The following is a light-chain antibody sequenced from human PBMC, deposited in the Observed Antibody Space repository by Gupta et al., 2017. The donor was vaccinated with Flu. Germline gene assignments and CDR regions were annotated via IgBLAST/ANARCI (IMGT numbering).Light chain of an antibody. Sequence: EIVLTQSPATLSLSPGERATLSCRASQSVSSYLAWYQQKPGQAPRLLIYDASNSATGITDRFSGSGAGRDFTLTSISREHEDFAGYYWQQRSNLITFGQGTRMEIK. CDR2: DAS. CDR3: QQRSNLIT. CDR1: QSVSSY. V-gene: IGKV3-11*02. J-gene: IGKJ5*01.